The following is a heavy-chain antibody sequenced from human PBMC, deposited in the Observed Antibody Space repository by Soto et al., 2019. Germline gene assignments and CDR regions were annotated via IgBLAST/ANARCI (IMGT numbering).Heavy chain of an antibody. J-gene: IGHJ5*02. CDR2: IYYTGIT. CDR3: ATSNWFDP. Sequence: SQIQCVRNSVAGGTIGSLDGGWIRQPPGKGLEWIGTIYYTGITYYNPSLKSRVTISVDMSKNQFSLKLSSVTAADTAVYYCATSNWFDPWGQGTLVTVSS. CDR1: GGTIGSLD. V-gene: IGHV4-39*01.